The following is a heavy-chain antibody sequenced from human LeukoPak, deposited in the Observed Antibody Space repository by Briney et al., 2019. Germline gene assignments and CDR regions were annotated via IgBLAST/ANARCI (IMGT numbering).Heavy chain of an antibody. D-gene: IGHD3-10*01. CDR2: ISSSSYI. V-gene: IGHV3-21*01. Sequence: GGSLRLSCAASGFTFSSYSMNWVRQAPGKGLEWVSSISSSSYIYYADSVKGRFTISRDNAKNSLYLQMNSLRAEDTAVYYCAREEVRGVVFDYWGQGTLVTVSS. J-gene: IGHJ4*02. CDR1: GFTFSSYS. CDR3: AREEVRGVVFDY.